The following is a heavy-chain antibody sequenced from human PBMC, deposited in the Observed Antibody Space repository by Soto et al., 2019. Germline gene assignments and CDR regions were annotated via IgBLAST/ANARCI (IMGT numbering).Heavy chain of an antibody. CDR3: AKDFVPTNWKLFPHAFDI. D-gene: IGHD1-20*01. CDR2: ISGSGGST. J-gene: IGHJ3*02. CDR1: GFTFSSYA. V-gene: IGHV3-23*01. Sequence: GGSLRLSCAASGFTFSSYAMSWVRQAPGKGLEWVSAISGSGGSTYYADSVKGRFTISRDNSKNTLYLQMNSLRAEDTAVYYFAKDFVPTNWKLFPHAFDIWGQGTMVTVSS.